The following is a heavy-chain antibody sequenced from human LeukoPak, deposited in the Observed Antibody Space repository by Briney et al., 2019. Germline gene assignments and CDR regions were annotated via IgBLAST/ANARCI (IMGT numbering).Heavy chain of an antibody. D-gene: IGHD3-3*01. V-gene: IGHV1-69*13. CDR3: AAGGAYEFRDDY. J-gene: IGHJ4*02. Sequence: SVKVSCKASGGSFTSYGISWVRQAPGQGLEWMGKIIPIYGRANYGQKFQGSVTITADELTTTSYMELSSLTAEDMAVYYCAAGGAYEFRDDYWGQGTLVTVSS. CDR2: IIPIYGRA. CDR1: GGSFTSYG.